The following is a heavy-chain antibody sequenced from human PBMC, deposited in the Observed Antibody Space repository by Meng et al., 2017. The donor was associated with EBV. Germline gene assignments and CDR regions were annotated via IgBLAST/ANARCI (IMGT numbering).Heavy chain of an antibody. CDR2: IIPAGGNT. J-gene: IGHJ4*02. V-gene: IGHV1-46*01. D-gene: IGHD1/OR15-1a*01. Sequence: QRVHVGAGWKKPGASVKVSCKPSGYTFTSYYLPWVGQAPGQGLEWMGIIIPAGGNTNYAQKFRGRFTMTRDTSTSTVYMDLSILTSEDTAGYYCVRELVGGTFDYWGQGTLVTVSS. CDR3: VRELVGGTFDY. CDR1: GYTFTSYY.